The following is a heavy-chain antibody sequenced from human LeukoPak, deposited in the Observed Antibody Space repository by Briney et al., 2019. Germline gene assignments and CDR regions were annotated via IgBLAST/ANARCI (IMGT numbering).Heavy chain of an antibody. Sequence: PGGSLRLSCTASGFTFSDYAMSWVRQAPGKGLEWVSAISGSGGSTYYADSVKGRFTISRDNSKNTLYLQMNSLRAEDTAVYYCAKHMARRPGIAVAGSDYWGQGTLVTVSS. CDR3: AKHMARRPGIAVAGSDY. V-gene: IGHV3-23*01. D-gene: IGHD6-19*01. J-gene: IGHJ4*02. CDR1: GFTFSDYA. CDR2: ISGSGGST.